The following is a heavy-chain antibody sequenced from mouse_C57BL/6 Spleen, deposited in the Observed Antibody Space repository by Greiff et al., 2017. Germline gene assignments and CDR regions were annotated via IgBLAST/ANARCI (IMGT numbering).Heavy chain of an antibody. CDR2: ISNGGGST. D-gene: IGHD1-1*01. J-gene: IGHJ1*03. V-gene: IGHV5-12*01. Sequence: EVQGVESGGGLVQPGGSLKLSCAASGFTFSDYYMYWVRQTPEKRLEWVAYISNGGGSTYYPDTVKGRFTISRDNAKNTLYLQMSRLKSEDTAMYYCARHIYGGYFDVWGTGTTVTVSS. CDR1: GFTFSDYY. CDR3: ARHIYGGYFDV.